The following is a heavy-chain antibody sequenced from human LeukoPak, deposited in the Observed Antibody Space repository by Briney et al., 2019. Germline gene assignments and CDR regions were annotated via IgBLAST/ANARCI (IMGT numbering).Heavy chain of an antibody. CDR1: GFSVSSNY. J-gene: IGHJ6*03. V-gene: IGHV3-23*01. CDR3: AKERSGSSWYRYYYYMDV. CDR2: IGGSGGST. Sequence: PGGSLRLSCAASGFSVSSNYVTWVGQAPGKGLDWVSAIGGSGGSTYYADSVKGRFTISRDNSKNTLYLQMNSLRAEDTAVYYCAKERSGSSWYRYYYYMDVWGKGTTVTVSS. D-gene: IGHD6-13*01.